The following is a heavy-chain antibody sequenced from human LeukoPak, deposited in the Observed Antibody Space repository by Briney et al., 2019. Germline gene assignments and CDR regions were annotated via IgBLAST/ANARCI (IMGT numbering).Heavy chain of an antibody. CDR2: IYHDGST. J-gene: IGHJ4*02. D-gene: IGHD3-10*01. CDR1: GGSISSNNW. Sequence: SETLSLTCAVSGGSISSNNWWIWVRQSPEKGLEWIGEIYHDGSTNYNPSHKSRVTISMDKSKNQLSLKLNFVTAADTAVYYCARDRGRYTYSHDYWGQGTLVTVSS. CDR3: ARDRGRYTYSHDY. V-gene: IGHV4-4*02.